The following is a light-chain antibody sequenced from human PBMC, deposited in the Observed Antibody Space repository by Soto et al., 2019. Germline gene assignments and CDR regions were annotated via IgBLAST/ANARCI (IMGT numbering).Light chain of an antibody. Sequence: DSQMTQSPSSLSASVGDRVTITCRASQGISNYLAWYQQKQGKVPTLLLYAASTFPSGVPARFSGSGSGTDFTLTISSLQPEDVAPYDCQQYNSSPGTFGPGTKVDIK. CDR2: AAS. V-gene: IGKV1-27*01. CDR1: QGISNY. J-gene: IGKJ3*01. CDR3: QQYNSSPGT.